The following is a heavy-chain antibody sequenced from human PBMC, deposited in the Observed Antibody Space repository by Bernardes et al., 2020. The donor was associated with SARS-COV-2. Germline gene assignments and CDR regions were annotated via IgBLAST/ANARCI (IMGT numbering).Heavy chain of an antibody. D-gene: IGHD4-17*01. CDR1: GFNFGDYH. CDR3: ARWDCSGDSCSFLSHYFRF. J-gene: IGHJ4*02. Sequence: GGSLRLSCSTSGFNFGDYHMAWIRQVPGKGLDWISYIINVGSVIRYAYSVKGRFTISRDNTQNSTYLEMSSLTAADTALYYCARWDCSGDSCSFLSHYFRFWGQGTLVTVSS. CDR2: IINVGSVI. V-gene: IGHV3-11*01.